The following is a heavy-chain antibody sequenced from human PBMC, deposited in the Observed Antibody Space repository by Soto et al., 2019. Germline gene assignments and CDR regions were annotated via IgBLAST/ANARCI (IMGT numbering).Heavy chain of an antibody. CDR2: TYYRSKWYN. Sequence: SQTLSLTCAISGDSVSSNSAAWNWIRQSPSRGLEWLGRTYYRSKWYNDYAVSVKSRITINPDTSKNQFSLQLNSVTPEDTAVYYCARDPAFDYGDLYYFDYWGQGTLVTVSS. D-gene: IGHD4-17*01. CDR3: ARDPAFDYGDLYYFDY. V-gene: IGHV6-1*01. CDR1: GDSVSSNSAA. J-gene: IGHJ4*02.